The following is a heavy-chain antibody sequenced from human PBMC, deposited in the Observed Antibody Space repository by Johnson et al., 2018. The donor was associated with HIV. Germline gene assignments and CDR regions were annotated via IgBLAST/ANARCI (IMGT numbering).Heavy chain of an antibody. J-gene: IGHJ3*02. D-gene: IGHD6-13*01. V-gene: IGHV3-13*01. Sequence: VQLLESGGGLVQPGGSLRLSCAASGFIVSFNSMHWVRQGTGKCLEWVSAIGTAGDTYYPGSVKGRFTISRENAKSSLYLQMNSLRAEDTAVYYCAKAFVRYSSPPDAFDIWGQGTMVTVSS. CDR1: GFIVSFNS. CDR3: AKAFVRYSSPPDAFDI. CDR2: IGTAGDT.